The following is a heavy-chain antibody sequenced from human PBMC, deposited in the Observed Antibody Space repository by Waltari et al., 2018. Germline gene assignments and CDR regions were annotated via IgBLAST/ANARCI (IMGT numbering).Heavy chain of an antibody. CDR2: ISNSGTTR. D-gene: IGHD3-22*01. CDR1: GFTFSSYE. J-gene: IGHJ3*02. V-gene: IGHV3-48*03. CDR3: ARGRITMIVVVNGGAFDI. Sequence: EVQLVESGGGLVQPGGSLRLSCAASGFTFSSYEMNWVRQAPGKGLEWISYISNSGTTRLPADSVKGRLTISRDNAKNSLYLQMNSLRAEDTAVYYCARGRITMIVVVNGGAFDIWGQGTMVTVSS.